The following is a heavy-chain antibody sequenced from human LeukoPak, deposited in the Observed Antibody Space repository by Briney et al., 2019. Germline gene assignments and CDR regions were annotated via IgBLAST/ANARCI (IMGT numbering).Heavy chain of an antibody. CDR3: AKDPIFSGSYGVFDY. V-gene: IGHV3-23*01. J-gene: IGHJ4*02. CDR1: GFTFSSFA. D-gene: IGHD1-26*01. CDR2: IKYSDDST. Sequence: GGSLRLSCAASGFTFSSFAMNWVRQAPGKGLEWVSGIKYSDDSTYYAGSAEGRFTISRDNSKNTLYLQMNSLRAGDTAVYYCAKDPIFSGSYGVFDYWGLGTLVTVSS.